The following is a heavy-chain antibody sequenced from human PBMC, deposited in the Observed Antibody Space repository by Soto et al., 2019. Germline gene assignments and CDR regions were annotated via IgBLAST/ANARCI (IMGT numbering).Heavy chain of an antibody. D-gene: IGHD3-3*02. CDR1: GDSFSGYF. CDR2: ITEGGTT. J-gene: IGHJ4*02. V-gene: IGHV4-34*01. CDR3: ARGADAMLSPHFDY. Sequence: SETLSLTCAVHGDSFSGYFWTWIRQPPGKGLEWIAEITEGGTTNYSPSLKSRVSIAVDSSKRQFSLTLSSVTAADTAMYYCARGADAMLSPHFDYWSQGSLVTVSS.